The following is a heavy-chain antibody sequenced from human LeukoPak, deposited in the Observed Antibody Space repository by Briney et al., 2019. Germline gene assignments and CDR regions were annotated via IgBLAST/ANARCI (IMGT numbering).Heavy chain of an antibody. CDR1: GGSISSDYS. D-gene: IGHD3-22*01. CDR3: TRGSIAYYYMDV. CDR2: IYYGGTT. J-gene: IGHJ6*03. Sequence: PSETLSLTCTVSGGSISSDYSWGWIRQPPGKGLEWIGNIYYGGTTYYNSSLKSRVTISVDTSKNQFSLKLSSVTAADTAVYYCTRGSIAYYYMDVWGKGTTVTISS. V-gene: IGHV4-39*07.